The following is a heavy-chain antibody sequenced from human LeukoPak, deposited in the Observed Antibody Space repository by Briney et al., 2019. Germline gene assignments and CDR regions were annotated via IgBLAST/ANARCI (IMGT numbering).Heavy chain of an antibody. CDR3: AKDTGMVAAIRDFDY. J-gene: IGHJ4*02. D-gene: IGHD2-15*01. CDR2: ISWNSGSI. CDR1: GFTFDDYA. Sequence: GGSLRLSCAASGFTFDDYAMHWVRQAPGKGLEWVSGISWNSGSIGYADSVKGRFTISRDNAKNSLYLQMNSLRAEDTALYYCAKDTGMVAAIRDFDYWGQGTLVTVSS. V-gene: IGHV3-9*01.